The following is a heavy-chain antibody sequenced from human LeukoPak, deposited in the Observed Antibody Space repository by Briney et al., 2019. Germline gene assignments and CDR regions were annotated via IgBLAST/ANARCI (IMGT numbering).Heavy chain of an antibody. Sequence: SETLSLTCTVSGNSISSGYYWGWIRQPPGKGLKWIGSISHSGNTYYNPSLKSRVTISVDTSKNQFSLKLSSVTAADTAVYYCTRGSIAYYYMDVWGKGTTVTISS. V-gene: IGHV4-38-2*02. CDR1: GNSISSGYY. CDR2: ISHSGNT. CDR3: TRGSIAYYYMDV. D-gene: IGHD3-22*01. J-gene: IGHJ6*03.